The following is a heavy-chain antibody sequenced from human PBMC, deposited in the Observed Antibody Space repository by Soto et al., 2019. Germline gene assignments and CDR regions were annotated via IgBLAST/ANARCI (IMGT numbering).Heavy chain of an antibody. CDR2: ICNSGTA. V-gene: IGHV4-59*08. CDR3: GRGGSIIVANRRLLDA. CDR1: GGSIRSYC. Sequence: QVQLQESGPTLVKPSETLSLTCTVSGGSIRSYCWTWIRQPPGEGLEWIGCICNSGTANYNPSLKRRLAISIGTQTKQFAVELSSVTVAETAFYYCGRGGSIIVANRRLLDAWGKGTTVTVSS. J-gene: IGHJ6*04. D-gene: IGHD2-2*01.